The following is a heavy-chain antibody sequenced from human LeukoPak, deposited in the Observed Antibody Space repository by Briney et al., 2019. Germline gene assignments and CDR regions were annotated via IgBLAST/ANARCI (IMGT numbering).Heavy chain of an antibody. Sequence: PGGSLRLSCTASGFTFSSYAVTWVRHAPGKGLEWVSTISDSGVSTHYADSVKGRFTISRDNSKNTLYLQMNSLRAEDTAVYYCASNGDGYNCYFGYWGQGTLVTVSS. D-gene: IGHD5-24*01. J-gene: IGHJ4*02. CDR3: ASNGDGYNCYFGY. CDR1: GFTFSSYA. CDR2: ISDSGVST. V-gene: IGHV3-23*01.